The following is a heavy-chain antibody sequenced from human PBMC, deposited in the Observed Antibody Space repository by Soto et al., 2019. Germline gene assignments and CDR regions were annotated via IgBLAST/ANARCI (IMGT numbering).Heavy chain of an antibody. D-gene: IGHD2-15*01. CDR1: GGSVSGYY. J-gene: IGHJ4*02. CDR2: IYYSGDT. Sequence: SETLSLTCSVSGGSVSGYYWSWVRQPPGKGLEWIGYIYYSGDTNYNPSLKSRVTISVDTSKNQFSLKLSSVTAADTAVYYCARHNLGYCSGGSCPYYFDYWGQGTLVTVSS. V-gene: IGHV4-59*08. CDR3: ARHNLGYCSGGSCPYYFDY.